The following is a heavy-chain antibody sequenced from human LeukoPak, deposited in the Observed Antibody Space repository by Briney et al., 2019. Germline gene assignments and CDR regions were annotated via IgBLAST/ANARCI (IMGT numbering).Heavy chain of an antibody. V-gene: IGHV6-1*01. J-gene: IGHJ4*02. CDR3: ARNTYYYGSAKYYFDY. CDR1: GDSVSSNSAA. Sequence: SQTLSLTWAISGDSVSSNSAAWNWIRQSPSRGLEWLGRTYYMSKWYNDYAVSVKSRITINPDTSKNQFSLQLNSVTPEDTAVYYCARNTYYYGSAKYYFDYWGQGTLVTVSS. CDR2: TYYMSKWYN. D-gene: IGHD3-10*01.